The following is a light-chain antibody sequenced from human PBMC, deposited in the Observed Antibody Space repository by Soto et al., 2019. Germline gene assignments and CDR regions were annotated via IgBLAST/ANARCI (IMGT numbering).Light chain of an antibody. J-gene: IGLJ1*01. CDR3: CSYADSHNYV. Sequence: QSALTQPRSVSGSPGQSVTISCTGTSSDVAGYNYVSWYQQHPGKAPKLMIYDVSKRPSGVPDRFSGSKSGNTASLTISGLQAEHEADYYCCSYADSHNYVFGTGTKLTVL. CDR2: DVS. CDR1: SSDVAGYNY. V-gene: IGLV2-11*01.